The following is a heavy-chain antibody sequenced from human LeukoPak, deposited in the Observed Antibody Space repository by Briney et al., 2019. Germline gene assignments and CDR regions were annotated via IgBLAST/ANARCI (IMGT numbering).Heavy chain of an antibody. CDR2: VHRDGST. D-gene: IGHD2/OR15-2a*01. CDR1: GGSISSGYW. Sequence: SGTLSLTCAVSGGSISSGYWWSWVRQPPGKGLEWIGEVHRDGSTNYNPSLKSRVTISMDKSKNQFSVMLTPVTAADTAVYYCARDAYYSADYWGQGTLVTVSS. CDR3: ARDAYYSADY. J-gene: IGHJ4*02. V-gene: IGHV4-4*02.